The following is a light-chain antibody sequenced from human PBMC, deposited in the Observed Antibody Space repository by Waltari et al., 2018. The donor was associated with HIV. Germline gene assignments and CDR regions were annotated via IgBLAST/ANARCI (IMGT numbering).Light chain of an antibody. CDR2: EFT. V-gene: IGLV2-11*01. CDR1: SSDVGRYNH. Sequence: QSALTQPRSVSGSHGQSVTISCTGTSSDVGRYNHVAWYQQHPAKSPRLMIYEFTYLPSGLPDHFSGSKPCNTASLTISGLQAEDEADYYCCSYAGTYAPYVFGTGTKVTVL. J-gene: IGLJ1*01. CDR3: CSYAGTYAPYV.